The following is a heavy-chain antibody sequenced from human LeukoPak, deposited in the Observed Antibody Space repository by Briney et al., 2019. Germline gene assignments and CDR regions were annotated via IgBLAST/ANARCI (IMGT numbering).Heavy chain of an antibody. V-gene: IGHV3-23*01. J-gene: IGHJ5*02. Sequence: GGSLRLSCAASGFTFSSYAMSWVRQAPGKGLEWVSAISGSGGTTYNADSVKGRFTISRDNSKNTLYLQMNSLRAEDTAVYYCARRNDFWFDPWGQGTLVTVSS. CDR2: ISGSGGTT. D-gene: IGHD3-3*01. CDR1: GFTFSSYA. CDR3: ARRNDFWFDP.